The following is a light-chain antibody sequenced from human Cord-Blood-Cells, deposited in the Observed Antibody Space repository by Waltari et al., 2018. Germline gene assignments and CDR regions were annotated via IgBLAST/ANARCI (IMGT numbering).Light chain of an antibody. CDR3: QQSYSTPWT. J-gene: IGKJ1*01. Sequence: QMTHPPSSLSESVGARVPITCRASQSISSYLNWYQQKPGKAPKLLIYAASSLQSGVPSRFSGSGSGTDFTLTISSLQPEDFATYYCQQSYSTPWTFGQGTKVEIK. CDR2: AAS. CDR1: QSISSY. V-gene: IGKV1-39*01.